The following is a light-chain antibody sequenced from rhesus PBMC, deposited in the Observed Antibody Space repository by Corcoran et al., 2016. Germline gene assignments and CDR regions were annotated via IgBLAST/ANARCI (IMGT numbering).Light chain of an antibody. V-gene: IGKV1-36*02. CDR1: QGISDY. Sequence: DIQMTQSPSSLSASVGDRVTITCRASQGISDYLSWYQQKPGKAPKRLIYAASSLESGVPSRFSGRGCGTEFTLTISSLQPEDFAAYYCLQGYSTPFTFGPGTKLDIK. CDR2: AAS. J-gene: IGKJ3*01. CDR3: LQGYSTPFT.